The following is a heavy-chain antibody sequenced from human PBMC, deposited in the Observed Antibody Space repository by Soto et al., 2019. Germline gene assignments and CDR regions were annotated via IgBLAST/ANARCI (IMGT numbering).Heavy chain of an antibody. CDR1: GGSISSGGYS. Sequence: SETLSLTCAVSGGSISSGGYSWSWIRQPPGKGLEWIGYIYHSGSTYYNPSLKSRVTISVDRSKNQFSLKLSSVTAADTAVYYCARAPMVRGVIGWFDPWGQGTLATVSS. CDR3: ARAPMVRGVIGWFDP. CDR2: IYHSGST. V-gene: IGHV4-30-2*01. J-gene: IGHJ5*02. D-gene: IGHD3-10*01.